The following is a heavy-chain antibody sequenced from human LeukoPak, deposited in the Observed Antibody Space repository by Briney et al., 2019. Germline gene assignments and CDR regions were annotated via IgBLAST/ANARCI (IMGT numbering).Heavy chain of an antibody. V-gene: IGHV3-20*04. Sequence: PGGSLRLSCAASGFTFDDYGMSWVRQAPGKGLEWVSGINWNGGSTGYADSVKGRFTISRDNAKNSLYLQMNSLRAEDTAVYYCAKERNYYDILTGFDYWGQGTLVTVSS. CDR2: INWNGGST. CDR3: AKERNYYDILTGFDY. D-gene: IGHD3-9*01. J-gene: IGHJ4*02. CDR1: GFTFDDYG.